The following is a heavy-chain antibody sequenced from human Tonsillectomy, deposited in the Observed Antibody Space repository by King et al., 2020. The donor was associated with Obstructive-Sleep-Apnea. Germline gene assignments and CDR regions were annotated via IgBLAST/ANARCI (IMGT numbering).Heavy chain of an antibody. CDR1: GFTFSSYS. J-gene: IGHJ4*02. V-gene: IGHV3-48*04. CDR2: ISSSSSTI. Sequence: VQLVESGGGLLQPGGSLRLSCAASGFTFSSYSMNWVRQAPGKGLEWVSYISSSSSTIYYSDSVKGRFTISIDNAKNSLYLQMNILRAEDTAVYYCARDRYYYDSSGYYHDYWGQGTLVTVSS. D-gene: IGHD3-22*01. CDR3: ARDRYYYDSSGYYHDY.